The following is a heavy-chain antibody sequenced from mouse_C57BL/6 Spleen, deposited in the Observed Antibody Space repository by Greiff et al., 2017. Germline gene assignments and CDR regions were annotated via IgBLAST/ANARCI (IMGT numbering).Heavy chain of an antibody. J-gene: IGHJ2*01. D-gene: IGHD1-1*01. CDR3: ARGPSYYGLDY. CDR2: INPGSGGT. CDR1: GYAFTNYL. Sequence: VQLQQSGAELVRPGTSVKVSCKASGYAFTNYLIEWVKQRPGQGLEWIGVINPGSGGTNYNEKFKGKATLTADKSSSTAYMQLSSLTSEDSAVYFCARGPSYYGLDYWGQGTTLTVSS. V-gene: IGHV1-54*01.